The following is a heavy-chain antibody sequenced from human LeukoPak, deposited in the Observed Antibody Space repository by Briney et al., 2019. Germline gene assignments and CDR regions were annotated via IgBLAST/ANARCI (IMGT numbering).Heavy chain of an antibody. Sequence: SETLSLTCTVSGGSISSHYWSWIRQPPGKGLEWIGYIYYSGSTNYNPSLKSRVTISVDTSKNQFSLKLSSVTAADTAVYYCATFIHDLKLGSGFDYWGQGTLVTVSS. V-gene: IGHV4-59*08. CDR1: GGSISSHY. J-gene: IGHJ4*02. CDR3: ATFIHDLKLGSGFDY. CDR2: IYYSGST. D-gene: IGHD3-10*01.